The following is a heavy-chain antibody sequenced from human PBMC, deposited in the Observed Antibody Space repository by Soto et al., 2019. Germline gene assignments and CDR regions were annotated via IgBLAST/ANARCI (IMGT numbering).Heavy chain of an antibody. CDR2: IADNGGAN. J-gene: IGHJ6*02. CDR3: AREERPPYNGLDV. D-gene: IGHD1-1*01. Sequence: QAGGSLRLSCVASGFSFSAYDMHWVRQAPGKALEWVANIADNGGANNHADSVKGRFTISRDNTKNTLYLQMNSLRLEDTAVYFCAREERPPYNGLDVWGQGTTVTVSS. CDR1: GFSFSAYD. V-gene: IGHV3-30*03.